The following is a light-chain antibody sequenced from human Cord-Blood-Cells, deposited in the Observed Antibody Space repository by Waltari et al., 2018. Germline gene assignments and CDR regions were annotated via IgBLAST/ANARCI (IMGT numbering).Light chain of an antibody. Sequence: DIQMTQSPSSLSASVGDRVTITCRASQSISSYLNWYQQKPGKAPTLLIYAASSWQSGVPSSFSGSGSGTDFTLTISSLQPEDFATYYWQQSYITPTFGQGTKVEIK. J-gene: IGKJ1*01. CDR2: AAS. CDR1: QSISSY. CDR3: QQSYITPT. V-gene: IGKV1-39*01.